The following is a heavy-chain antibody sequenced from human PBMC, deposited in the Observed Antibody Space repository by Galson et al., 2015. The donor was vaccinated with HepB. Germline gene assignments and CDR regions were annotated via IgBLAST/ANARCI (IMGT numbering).Heavy chain of an antibody. Sequence: SLRLSCAASGFTFSSYAMHWVRQAPGKGLEWVAVISYDGSNKYYADSVKGRFTISRDNSKNTLYLQMNSLRAEDTAVYYCARAVYDFWSGYYYYYYGMDVWGQGTTVTVSS. CDR3: ARAVYDFWSGYYYYYYGMDV. D-gene: IGHD3-3*01. CDR2: ISYDGSNK. CDR1: GFTFSSYA. V-gene: IGHV3-30-3*01. J-gene: IGHJ6*02.